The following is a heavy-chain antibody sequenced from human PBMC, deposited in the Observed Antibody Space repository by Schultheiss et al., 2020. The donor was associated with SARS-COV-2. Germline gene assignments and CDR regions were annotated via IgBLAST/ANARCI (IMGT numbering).Heavy chain of an antibody. D-gene: IGHD3-10*01. CDR2: ISGSGGST. CDR3: AKPFGEHRSGWFDP. V-gene: IGHV3-23*01. J-gene: IGHJ5*02. Sequence: GGSLGLSCAASGYSFSDSAVHWVRQAPGKGLEWVSAISGSGGSTYYADSVKGRFTISRDNSKNTLYLQMNSLRAEDTAVYYCAKPFGEHRSGWFDPWGQGTLVTVSS. CDR1: GYSFSDSA.